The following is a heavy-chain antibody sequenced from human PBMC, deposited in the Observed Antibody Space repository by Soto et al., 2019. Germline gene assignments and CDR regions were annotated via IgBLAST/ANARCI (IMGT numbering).Heavy chain of an antibody. Sequence: GGSLRLFCSTSGFTFEDYAVHWVRQSSRKGLEWVSFINADGSDRYYADSVTGRFTISRDNTKGSFYLQMDRLRLEDTAIYYCAKAKFYFDSSPFDSWGQGTLVTVSS. CDR1: GFTFEDYA. CDR3: AKAKFYFDSSPFDS. J-gene: IGHJ4*02. V-gene: IGHV3-43D*04. D-gene: IGHD1-26*01. CDR2: INADGSDR.